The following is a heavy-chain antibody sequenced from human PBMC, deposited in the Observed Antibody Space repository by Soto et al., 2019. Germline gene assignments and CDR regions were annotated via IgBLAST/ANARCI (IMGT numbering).Heavy chain of an antibody. CDR1: GFVFNSYS. Sequence: HPGGSLRLSCVASGFVFNSYSMNWVRQAPGKGLEWISYINSGSTSVFYADSVKGRFTISRDNAKNLLYLQMNSLRAEDTAVYYCGSSASPDAYWGQGTLVTVSS. V-gene: IGHV3-48*01. D-gene: IGHD3-22*01. CDR3: GSSASPDAY. J-gene: IGHJ4*02. CDR2: INSGSTSV.